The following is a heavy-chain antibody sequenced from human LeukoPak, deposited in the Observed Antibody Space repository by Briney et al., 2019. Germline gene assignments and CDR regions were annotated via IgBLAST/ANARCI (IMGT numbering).Heavy chain of an antibody. Sequence: GGSLRLSCAASEFTFSSYWISWVRQAPGKGLEWVANIKQDGSEKYYVDSVKGRFTISRDNAKNSLYLQMNSLRVEDTAVYYCATSQRTSSRYRNAFDIWGQGTMVTVSS. CDR1: EFTFSSYW. V-gene: IGHV3-7*01. J-gene: IGHJ3*02. D-gene: IGHD6-13*01. CDR3: ATSQRTSSRYRNAFDI. CDR2: IKQDGSEK.